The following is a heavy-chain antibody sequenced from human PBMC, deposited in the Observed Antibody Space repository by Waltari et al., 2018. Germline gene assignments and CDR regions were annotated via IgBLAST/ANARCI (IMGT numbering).Heavy chain of an antibody. CDR3: ARHEGCGGTTCYETGFYQH. CDR1: GYSISNGYY. J-gene: IGHJ1*01. Sequence: QVQLQESGPGLVKPWETLSLNCAVSGYSISNGYYWAWIRQPPGKGLEWRGIIYPSGIVYYNTSLKSRGTISIDTSKNQFSLMLTSVTAADTAVYYCARHEGCGGTTCYETGFYQHWGQGTLVTVTS. CDR2: IYPSGIV. D-gene: IGHD2-21*01. V-gene: IGHV4-38-2*01.